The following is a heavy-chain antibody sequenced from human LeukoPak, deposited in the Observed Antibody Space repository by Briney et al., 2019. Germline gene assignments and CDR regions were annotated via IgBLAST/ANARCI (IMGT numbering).Heavy chain of an antibody. Sequence: GGSLRLSCAASGFTFSLYWMSWVRQAPGKGLEWVANIKQDGSEQYYVDSVKGRFTISRDNSKNTLYLQMNSLRAEDTAVYYCAKKIAAAGFDYWGQGTLVTVSS. V-gene: IGHV3-7*03. CDR1: GFTFSLYW. D-gene: IGHD6-13*01. CDR2: IKQDGSEQ. CDR3: AKKIAAAGFDY. J-gene: IGHJ4*02.